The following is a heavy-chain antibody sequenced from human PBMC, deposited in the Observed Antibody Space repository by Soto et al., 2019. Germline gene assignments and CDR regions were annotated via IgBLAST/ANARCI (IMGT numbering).Heavy chain of an antibody. CDR1: GGSISSYY. V-gene: IGHV4-59*08. D-gene: IGHD2-15*01. Sequence: SETLSLTCTVSGGSISSYYWSWILQPPGKGLDWIVYIYYSGSTNYNPSLKSRVTISVDTSKNQFSLKLSSVTAADTAVYYCARRYCSGGSCYSKLRDAFAIWGQGTMVTV. J-gene: IGHJ3*02. CDR3: ARRYCSGGSCYSKLRDAFAI. CDR2: IYYSGST.